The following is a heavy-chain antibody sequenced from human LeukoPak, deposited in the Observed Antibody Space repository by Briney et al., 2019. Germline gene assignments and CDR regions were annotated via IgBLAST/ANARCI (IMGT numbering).Heavy chain of an antibody. CDR2: INHSGST. CDR1: GGSFSGYY. CDR3: AGGGYGDYGVGAFDI. V-gene: IGHV4-34*01. D-gene: IGHD4-17*01. J-gene: IGHJ3*02. Sequence: PSETLSLTCAVYGGSFSGYYWSWIRQPPGKGLEWIGEINHSGSTNYNPSLKSRVTISVDTSKNQFSLKLSSVTAADTAVYYCAGGGYGDYGVGAFDIWGQGTMVTVSS.